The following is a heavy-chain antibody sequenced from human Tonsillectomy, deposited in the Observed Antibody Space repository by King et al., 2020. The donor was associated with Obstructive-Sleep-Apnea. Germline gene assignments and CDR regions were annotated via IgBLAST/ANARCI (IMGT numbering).Heavy chain of an antibody. CDR3: VTTADSAPDFDY. J-gene: IGHJ4*02. CDR2: INPSGGST. V-gene: IGHV1-46*01. Sequence: QLVQSGAEVKKPGASVKVSCKASGYTFTSYYMHWVRQAPGQGLEWMGIINPSGGSTSYAQKFQGRVTMTRDTSTSTVYMELSSLRSEDTAVYYCVTTADSAPDFDYWGQGTLVTVSS. D-gene: IGHD1-14*01. CDR1: GYTFTSYY.